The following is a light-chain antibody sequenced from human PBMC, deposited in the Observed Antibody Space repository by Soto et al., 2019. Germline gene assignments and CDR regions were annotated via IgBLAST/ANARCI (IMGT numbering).Light chain of an antibody. CDR1: ESLSTY. Sequence: EIVMTQSPATLSVSPGERVTLSCRASESLSTYLAWYQQKPGQAPRLLIYGASTKYTGIPARFSGSGSATDFTLTISSLQSEDFAVYYCQSYNDWPFTFGQGTKLEI. CDR3: QSYNDWPFT. V-gene: IGKV3-15*01. CDR2: GAS. J-gene: IGKJ2*01.